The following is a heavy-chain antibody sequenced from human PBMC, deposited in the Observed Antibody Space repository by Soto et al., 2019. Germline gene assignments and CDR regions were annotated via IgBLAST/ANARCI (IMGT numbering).Heavy chain of an antibody. CDR3: ANGSGSSSWYPGLYYYYGMDV. CDR2: ISGSGGST. Sequence: GGSLRLSCAASGFTFSSYAMSWVRQAPGKGLEWVSAISGSGGSTYYADSVKGRFTISRDNSKNTLYLQMNSLRAEDTAVYYCANGSGSSSWYPGLYYYYGMDVWGQGTTVTVSS. D-gene: IGHD6-13*01. V-gene: IGHV3-23*01. CDR1: GFTFSSYA. J-gene: IGHJ6*02.